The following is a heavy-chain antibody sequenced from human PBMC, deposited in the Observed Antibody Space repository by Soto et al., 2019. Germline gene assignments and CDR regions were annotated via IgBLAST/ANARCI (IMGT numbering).Heavy chain of an antibody. CDR1: GASISSADYY. Sequence: SETLSLTCTVSGASISSADYYWSWIRQPPGKGLEWIGYIYYSGSTNYNPSLKSRVTISVDKSKNQFSLKLSSVTAADTAVYYCARIGGLYPYYYYGMDVWGQGTTVTVSS. J-gene: IGHJ6*02. V-gene: IGHV4-30-4*01. CDR2: IYYSGST. D-gene: IGHD2-8*01. CDR3: ARIGGLYPYYYYGMDV.